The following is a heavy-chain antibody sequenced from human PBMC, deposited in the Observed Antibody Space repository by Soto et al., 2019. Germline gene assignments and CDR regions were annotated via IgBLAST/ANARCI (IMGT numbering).Heavy chain of an antibody. J-gene: IGHJ5*02. D-gene: IGHD3-22*01. Sequence: QVQLVQSGAEVKKPGSSVKVSCKASGGTFSSYAISWVRQAPGQGLEWMGGTIPIFGTANYAQKFQGRVTLTADESTSTAYMELSSLRSEDTAVYYCARSELNYYDSSGYYSGTYNWFDPWGQGTLVTVSS. V-gene: IGHV1-69*01. CDR2: TIPIFGTA. CDR3: ARSELNYYDSSGYYSGTYNWFDP. CDR1: GGTFSSYA.